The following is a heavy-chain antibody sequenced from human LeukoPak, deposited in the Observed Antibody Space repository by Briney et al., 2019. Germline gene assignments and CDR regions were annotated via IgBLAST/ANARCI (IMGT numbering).Heavy chain of an antibody. CDR2: ISSSSSYI. CDR3: ASEINYYDSSGLP. CDR1: GFTFSSYS. Sequence: PGGSLRLSCAASGFTFSSYSMNWVRQAPGKGLEWVSSISSSSSYIYYADSVKGRFTISRDNAKNSLYLQMNSLRAEDTAVYYCASEINYYDSSGLPWGQGTLVTVTS. V-gene: IGHV3-21*01. J-gene: IGHJ5*02. D-gene: IGHD3-22*01.